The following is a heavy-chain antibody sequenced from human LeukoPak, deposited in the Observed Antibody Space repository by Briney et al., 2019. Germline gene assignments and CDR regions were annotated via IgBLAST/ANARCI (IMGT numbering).Heavy chain of an antibody. J-gene: IGHJ4*02. D-gene: IGHD7-27*01. V-gene: IGHV5-51*01. CDR3: ARLEPDTYTDNLGIFDY. Sequence: GASLKISCKGSGYSFTSYWIGWVRHMPGKGLEWMGIIYPGDSDTRYSPSFQGQVTISADKSISTAYLQWSSLKASDTAMYYCARLEPDTYTDNLGIFDYWGQGTLVTVSS. CDR1: GYSFTSYW. CDR2: IYPGDSDT.